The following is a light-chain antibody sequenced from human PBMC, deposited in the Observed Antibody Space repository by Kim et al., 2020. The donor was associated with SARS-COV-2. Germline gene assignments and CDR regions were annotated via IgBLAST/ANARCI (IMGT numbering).Light chain of an antibody. Sequence: GQSITISCTGTSSDVGGYNFVAWYQQHPGKAPKLMIYDVSNRPSGISTRFSGYKSGNTASLTISGLQAEDEADYYCSSYTSSSTRVFGGGTQLTVL. CDR1: SSDVGGYNF. V-gene: IGLV2-14*04. CDR3: SSYTSSSTRV. CDR2: DVS. J-gene: IGLJ3*02.